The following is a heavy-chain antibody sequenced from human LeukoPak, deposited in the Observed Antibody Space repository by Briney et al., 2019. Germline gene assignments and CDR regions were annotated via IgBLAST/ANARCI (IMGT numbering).Heavy chain of an antibody. CDR3: ARVSVLWFGEFQTTNWFDP. D-gene: IGHD3-10*01. V-gene: IGHV4-39*07. CDR2: IYYSGST. J-gene: IGHJ5*02. CDR1: GGSISSYY. Sequence: SETLSLTCTVSGGSISSYYWGWIRQPPGKGLEWIGSIYYSGSTYYNPSLKSRVTISVDTSKNQFSLKLSSVTAADTAVYYCARVSVLWFGEFQTTNWFDPWGQGTLVTVSS.